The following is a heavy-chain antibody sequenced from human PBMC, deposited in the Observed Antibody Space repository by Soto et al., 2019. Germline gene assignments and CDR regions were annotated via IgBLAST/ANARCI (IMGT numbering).Heavy chain of an antibody. V-gene: IGHV3-7*01. CDR1: GFTFSSYW. CDR3: ANLYSISSYYYYYYMDV. Sequence: EVQLVESGGGLVQPGGSLRLSCAASGFTFSSYWMSWVRQAPGKGLEWVANIKQDGSEKYYVDSVKGRFTISRDNAKNSMNLQMNSLTAEDTAVYYCANLYSISSYYYYYYMDVWGKGTTVTVSS. D-gene: IGHD6-6*01. CDR2: IKQDGSEK. J-gene: IGHJ6*03.